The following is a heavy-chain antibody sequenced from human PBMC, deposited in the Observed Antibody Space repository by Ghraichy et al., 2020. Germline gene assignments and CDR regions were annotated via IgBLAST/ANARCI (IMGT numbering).Heavy chain of an antibody. V-gene: IGHV1-8*01. J-gene: IGHJ5*02. Sequence: ASVKVSCKASGYTFTSYDINWVRQATGQGLEWMGWMNPNSGNTGYAQKFQGRVTMTRNTSINTAYMELSSLRSEDTAVYYCARGIASTSSNWFDPWGQGTLVTVSS. CDR3: ARGIASTSSNWFDP. CDR1: GYTFTSYD. CDR2: MNPNSGNT. D-gene: IGHD2-2*01.